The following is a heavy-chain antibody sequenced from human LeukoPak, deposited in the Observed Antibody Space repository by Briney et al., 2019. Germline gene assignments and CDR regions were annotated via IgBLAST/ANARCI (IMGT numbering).Heavy chain of an antibody. CDR3: ARGRVSSSTWYSTYYYYFYMDV. Sequence: ASVKVSCKASGYTFTSYGISWVRQAPGQGLEWMGWISAYNGNTNYAQKLQGRVTMTTDTSTSTAYMELRSLRSDDTAVYFCARGRVSSSTWYSTYYYYFYMDVWGKGTTVTVSS. D-gene: IGHD1-1*01. CDR2: ISAYNGNT. J-gene: IGHJ6*03. V-gene: IGHV1-18*01. CDR1: GYTFTSYG.